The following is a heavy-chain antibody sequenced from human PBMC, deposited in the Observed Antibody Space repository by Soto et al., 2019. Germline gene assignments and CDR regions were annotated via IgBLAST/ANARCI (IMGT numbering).Heavy chain of an antibody. Sequence: EVQLVESGGGLVQPGGSLRLSGAASGFTVSNNYMCWVRQAPGKGLEWVSLIYSGGVTHYADPVRGRFTISRDNSRNTLYLQMNSLRADDTAVYYCAIRGTTVTTSLWYWGQGTLVTVSS. J-gene: IGHJ4*02. V-gene: IGHV3-66*01. CDR3: AIRGTTVTTSLWY. CDR2: IYSGGVT. D-gene: IGHD4-17*01. CDR1: GFTVSNNY.